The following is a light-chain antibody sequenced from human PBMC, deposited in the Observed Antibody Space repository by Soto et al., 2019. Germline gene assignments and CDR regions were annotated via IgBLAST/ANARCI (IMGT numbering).Light chain of an antibody. V-gene: IGLV1-44*01. J-gene: IGLJ2*01. CDR1: SSNIGSNT. CDR2: SNN. Sequence: QSVLTQPPSASGTPGQRVTISCSGSSSNIGSNTVNWYQQLPGTAPKLVIYSNNQRPSGVPDRFSGSKSGTSASLAISALQSEDEADYYCAAWDDSLNGHVVFGGGTKLTVL. CDR3: AAWDDSLNGHVV.